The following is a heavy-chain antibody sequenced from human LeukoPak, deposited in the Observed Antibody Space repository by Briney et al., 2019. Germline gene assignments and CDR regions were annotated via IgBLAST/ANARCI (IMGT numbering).Heavy chain of an antibody. V-gene: IGHV3-53*01. CDR2: IYSGGST. Sequence: GGPLRLSCAASGFTVSSNYMSWVRQAPGKGLEWVSVIYSGGSTYYADSVKGRFTISRDNSKNTVYLQMASLRAEDTAVYYCARGDGYNYWDYCGQGPLVTVSS. J-gene: IGHJ4*02. CDR1: GFTVSSNY. D-gene: IGHD5-24*01. CDR3: ARGDGYNYWDY.